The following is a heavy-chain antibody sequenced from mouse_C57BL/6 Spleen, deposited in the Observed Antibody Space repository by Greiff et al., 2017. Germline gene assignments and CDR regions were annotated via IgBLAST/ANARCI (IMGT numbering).Heavy chain of an antibody. J-gene: IGHJ3*01. Sequence: QVQLQQPGAELVMPGASVKLSCKASGYTFTSYWMHWVKQRPGQGLEWIGEIDPSDSYTNYNQKFKGKSTLTVDKSSSTAYMQLSSLTSEDSAVYYCATYYYGSHWFAYWGQGTLVTVSA. CDR3: ATYYYGSHWFAY. D-gene: IGHD1-1*01. CDR1: GYTFTSYW. V-gene: IGHV1-69*01. CDR2: IDPSDSYT.